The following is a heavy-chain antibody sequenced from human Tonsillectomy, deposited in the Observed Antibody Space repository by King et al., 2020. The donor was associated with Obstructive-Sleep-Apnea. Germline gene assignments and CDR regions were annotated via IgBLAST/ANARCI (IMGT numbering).Heavy chain of an antibody. J-gene: IGHJ4*02. CDR2: INASGRT. Sequence: VQLQESGPGLVKPSETLSLTCTVSGDSISSYYCSWIRQPPGKGLEWIGYINASGRTNSNPSLKSRVTISVDTAKNQFSLKLSSVTAADTAVYYCARLGASGWYDWGQGTLVTVSS. CDR1: GDSISSYY. CDR3: ARLGASGWYD. V-gene: IGHV4-4*08. D-gene: IGHD6-19*01.